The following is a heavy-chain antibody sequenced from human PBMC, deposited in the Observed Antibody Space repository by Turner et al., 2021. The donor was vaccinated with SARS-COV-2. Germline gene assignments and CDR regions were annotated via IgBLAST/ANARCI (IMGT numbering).Heavy chain of an antibody. CDR1: GFTFSSYG. CDR3: AKNGDSYGYSGYYFDY. J-gene: IGHJ4*02. D-gene: IGHD5-18*01. Sequence: VQVVESGGGVVQPGRSLRLSCAASGFTFSSYGMHWVRQAPGKGLEWVAVISYDGSNKYYADSVKGRFTISRDNSKNTLYLQMNSLRAEDTAVYYCAKNGDSYGYSGYYFDYWGQGTLVTVSS. CDR2: ISYDGSNK. V-gene: IGHV3-30*18.